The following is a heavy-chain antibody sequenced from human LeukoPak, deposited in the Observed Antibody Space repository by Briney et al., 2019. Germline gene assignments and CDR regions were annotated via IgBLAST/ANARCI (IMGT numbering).Heavy chain of an antibody. D-gene: IGHD2-21*02. Sequence: PSETLSLTCAVSDYSISSAYYWGWIRQPPGKGLEWIGSIYHSGSTDYNPSLKSRVTISVDTSKNQFSLKLRSVTAADTAVYYCARDQAYCGGDCYSDFWGQGTLVTVSS. CDR1: DYSISSAYY. CDR2: IYHSGST. CDR3: ARDQAYCGGDCYSDF. V-gene: IGHV4-38-2*02. J-gene: IGHJ4*02.